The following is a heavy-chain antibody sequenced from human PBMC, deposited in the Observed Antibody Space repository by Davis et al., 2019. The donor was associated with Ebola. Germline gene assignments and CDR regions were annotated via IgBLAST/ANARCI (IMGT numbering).Heavy chain of an antibody. CDR1: GFTFTNAR. Sequence: GESLKISCAASGFTFTNARMSWVRQAPGKGLEWVGRIKKKSDGGTTDYAAPVKGRFTISRDDSKNTVFLQMNSLKTEDTAVYYCTTEDTGYLLDYWGQGTLVTVSS. D-gene: IGHD3-9*01. J-gene: IGHJ4*02. V-gene: IGHV3-15*01. CDR2: IKKKSDGGTT. CDR3: TTEDTGYLLDY.